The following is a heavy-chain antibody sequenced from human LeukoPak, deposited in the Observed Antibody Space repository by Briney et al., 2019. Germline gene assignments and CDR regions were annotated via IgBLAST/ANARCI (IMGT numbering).Heavy chain of an antibody. Sequence: PGGSLRLSCAASGFAFSSQAMGWVRQAPGKGLEWVSVISDSGSITYYADSVKGRFTISRDNSKNMLFLQMNSLRAEDTAVYYCAKDARRTSGWYFFDYWGQGTLVTVSS. CDR1: GFAFSSQA. CDR2: ISDSGSIT. V-gene: IGHV3-23*01. D-gene: IGHD6-19*01. CDR3: AKDARRTSGWYFFDY. J-gene: IGHJ4*02.